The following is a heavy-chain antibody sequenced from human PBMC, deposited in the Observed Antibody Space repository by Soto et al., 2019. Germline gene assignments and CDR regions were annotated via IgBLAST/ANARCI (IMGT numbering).Heavy chain of an antibody. CDR2: IYYSVST. CDR3: ARLPPSGYPVHAFAI. J-gene: IGHJ3*02. D-gene: IGHD5-12*01. Sequence: PPETLPLTCTVAGGSIISSSYYWGWIRQPPGKGLEWIGSIYYSVSTYYNPSLKSRVTISVDMSKNQFSLKLSSVTAADTSVYYCARLPPSGYPVHAFAIRGQGTMVTVSS. CDR1: GGSIISSSYY. V-gene: IGHV4-39*01.